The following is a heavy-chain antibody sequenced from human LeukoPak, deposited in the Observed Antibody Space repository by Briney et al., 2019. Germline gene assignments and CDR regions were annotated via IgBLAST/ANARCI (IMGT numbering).Heavy chain of an antibody. V-gene: IGHV3-7*01. D-gene: IGHD3-22*01. Sequence: GSLRLSCAASEFTFSSYWMSWVRQAPGKGLEWVAKIRQDGSEMYYADSVKGRFTISRDNAQNSLYLQMNSLRAEDTAVYYCARVNYYDSSGYYQNYFDYWGQGTLVTVSS. CDR2: IRQDGSEM. J-gene: IGHJ4*02. CDR3: ARVNYYDSSGYYQNYFDY. CDR1: EFTFSSYW.